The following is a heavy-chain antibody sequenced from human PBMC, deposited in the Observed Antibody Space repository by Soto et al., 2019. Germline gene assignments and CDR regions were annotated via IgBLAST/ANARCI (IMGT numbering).Heavy chain of an antibody. D-gene: IGHD2-15*01. J-gene: IGHJ4*02. V-gene: IGHV3-73*02. Sequence: EVQLVESGGGLVQPGGSLKLSCAASGFTFSGSAMHWVRQASGKGLEWVGRIRSKANSYATAYAASVKGRFTISRDDSKNMAYLQMNSLKTEDTAVYYCTRHGGYCSGGSCSPFDYWGQGTLVTVSS. CDR3: TRHGGYCSGGSCSPFDY. CDR2: IRSKANSYAT. CDR1: GFTFSGSA.